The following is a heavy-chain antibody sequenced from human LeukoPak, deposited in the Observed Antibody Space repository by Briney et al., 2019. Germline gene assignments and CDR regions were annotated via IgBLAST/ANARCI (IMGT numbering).Heavy chain of an antibody. CDR1: GYTFTGDY. V-gene: IGHV1-2*02. J-gene: IGHJ6*02. CDR2: INPNSGGT. Sequence: ASVKVSCKASGYTFTGDYMHWVPQAPRQGSECMGWINPNSGGTNYAQKYQGRVTMTRDTSISTAYMARRRLRSDDTAVYYCARDGWLYYGMDVWGQGTTVTVSS. CDR3: ARDGWLYYGMDV. D-gene: IGHD6-19*01.